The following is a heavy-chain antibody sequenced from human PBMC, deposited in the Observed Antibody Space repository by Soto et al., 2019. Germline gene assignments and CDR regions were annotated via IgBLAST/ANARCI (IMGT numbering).Heavy chain of an antibody. Sequence: QVQLVESGGGVVQPGRSLRLSCAASGFTFSSYGMHWVRQAPGKGLEWVAVISYDGSNKYYADSVKGRITISRDNSKNTLYLQMNSLRAEDTAVYYCAKSFARDIVATIGFYYYYGMDVWGQGTTVTVSS. CDR3: AKSFARDIVATIGFYYYYGMDV. D-gene: IGHD5-12*01. CDR2: ISYDGSNK. CDR1: GFTFSSYG. J-gene: IGHJ6*02. V-gene: IGHV3-30*18.